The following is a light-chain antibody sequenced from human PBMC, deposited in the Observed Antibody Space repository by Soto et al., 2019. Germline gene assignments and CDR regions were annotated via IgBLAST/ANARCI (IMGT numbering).Light chain of an antibody. Sequence: ETMLTQSPGTIYLSPGERATISCRASQSVAHNNVPWYQQRRGLHPKLLIYRASNRATGIPDRFRCSGSGADFTLTISRMEPEDVAVYFCQQYGNSPPGTFGQGTRL. CDR3: QQYGNSPPGT. V-gene: IGKV3-20*01. CDR1: QSVAHNN. J-gene: IGKJ5*01. CDR2: RAS.